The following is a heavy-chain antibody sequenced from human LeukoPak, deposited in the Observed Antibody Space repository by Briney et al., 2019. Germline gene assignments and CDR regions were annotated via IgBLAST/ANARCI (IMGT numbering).Heavy chain of an antibody. D-gene: IGHD5-18*01. Sequence: GGSLRLSCAASGFTVSRNYMSWVRQAPGKGLEWVSAISGSGVDTYYADSVKGRFTISRDNSKSTLYLQMSSLRAEDTAVYYCAKEVPIQQGFLTLDYWGQGTLVTVSS. CDR1: GFTVSRNY. V-gene: IGHV3-23*01. J-gene: IGHJ4*02. CDR3: AKEVPIQQGFLTLDY. CDR2: ISGSGVDT.